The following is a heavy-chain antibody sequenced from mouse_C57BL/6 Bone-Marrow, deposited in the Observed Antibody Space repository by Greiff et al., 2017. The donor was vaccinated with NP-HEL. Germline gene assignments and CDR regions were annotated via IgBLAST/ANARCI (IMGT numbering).Heavy chain of an antibody. CDR3: ARQVDARGYYIDY. J-gene: IGHJ2*01. Sequence: EVQLVESGGGLVQPGGSLKLSCAASGFTFSDYYMYWVRQTPEKRLEWVAYISNGGGSTYYPDTVKGRFTISRDNSKNTRYLQMSRLKSEDTAMYYCARQVDARGYYIDYGGQGTTLTVSS. CDR2: ISNGGGST. CDR1: GFTFSDYY. V-gene: IGHV5-12*01.